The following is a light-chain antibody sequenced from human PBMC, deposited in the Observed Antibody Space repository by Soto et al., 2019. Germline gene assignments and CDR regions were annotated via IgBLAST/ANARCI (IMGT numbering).Light chain of an antibody. V-gene: IGKV4-1*01. Sequence: DIVMTQSPDSLAVSLGESATINCKSSQSVLYSSNNKNYLAWYQQKPGQSPKLLISWGFIRESGVPDRFSGSGSGTDFTSTISSLQAEDVAVYYCHQYYGSPPRTFGQGTKVEIK. CDR1: QSVLYSSNNKNY. CDR2: WGF. J-gene: IGKJ1*01. CDR3: HQYYGSPPRT.